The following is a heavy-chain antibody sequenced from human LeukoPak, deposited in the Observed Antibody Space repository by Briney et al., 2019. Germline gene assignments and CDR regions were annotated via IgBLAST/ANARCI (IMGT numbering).Heavy chain of an antibody. Sequence: ASVKVSCKASGYTFISYYMHWVRQAPGQGLEWMGLINPTGGSTGYAQKFQGRVTMTRDMSTSTVYMELTSLRSEDTAVYYCARDLRITIFGVVIPWAFDIWGQGTMVTVSS. CDR1: GYTFISYY. CDR3: ARDLRITIFGVVIPWAFDI. J-gene: IGHJ3*02. D-gene: IGHD3-3*01. V-gene: IGHV1-46*01. CDR2: INPTGGST.